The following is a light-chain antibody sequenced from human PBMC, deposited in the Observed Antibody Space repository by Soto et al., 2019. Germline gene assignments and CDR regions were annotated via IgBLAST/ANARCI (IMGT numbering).Light chain of an antibody. Sequence: EIVMTQSPATLAVSPGERATLSCRASQSVRINVAWDQQKNGQAPRLLVSGAATRASGIPDRFSGSGSGTESTLTISSLQSEDFAVYYCQEYSKWPSRTFGPGTKVDIK. CDR2: GAA. V-gene: IGKV3-15*01. CDR1: QSVRIN. CDR3: QEYSKWPSRT. J-gene: IGKJ1*01.